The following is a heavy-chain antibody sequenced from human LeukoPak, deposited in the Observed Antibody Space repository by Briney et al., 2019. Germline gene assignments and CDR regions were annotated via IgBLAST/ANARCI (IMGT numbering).Heavy chain of an antibody. V-gene: IGHV4-34*01. CDR2: INHSGST. D-gene: IGHD2-2*02. CDR3: ARQGYCSSTSCYNFMGYYYYYGMDV. Sequence: SETLSLTCAVYGGSFSGYYWSWIRQPPEKGLEWIGEINHSGSTNYNPSLKSRVTISVDTSKNQFSLKLSSVTAADTAVYYCARQGYCSSTSCYNFMGYYYYYGMDVWGQGTTVTVSS. CDR1: GGSFSGYY. J-gene: IGHJ6*02.